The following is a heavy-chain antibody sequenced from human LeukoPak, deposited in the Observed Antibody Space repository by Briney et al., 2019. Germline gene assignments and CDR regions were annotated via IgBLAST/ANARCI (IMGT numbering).Heavy chain of an antibody. CDR1: GFTFSGYG. Sequence: PGGSLRLSCAASGFTFSGYGVDWVRQAPGKGLEWVSSIDSSGSYIFYADSLKGRFTISRDDAQNSLYLQMNSLRAEDTAVYYCARVRDGYNPLDYWGQGTLVTVSS. J-gene: IGHJ4*02. CDR2: IDSSGSYI. V-gene: IGHV3-21*01. CDR3: ARVRDGYNPLDY. D-gene: IGHD5-24*01.